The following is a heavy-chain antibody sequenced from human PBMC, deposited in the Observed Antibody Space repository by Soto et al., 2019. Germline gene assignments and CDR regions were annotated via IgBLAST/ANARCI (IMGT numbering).Heavy chain of an antibody. D-gene: IGHD6-13*01. V-gene: IGHV4-34*01. Sequence: SETLSLTCAVYGGSFSGYYWSWIRQPPGKGLEWIGEINHSGSTNYNPSLKSRVTISVDTSKNQFSLKLISVTAADTAVYYCARGADRGSSSWLYYFDYWGQGTLVTVSS. CDR3: ARGADRGSSSWLYYFDY. CDR2: INHSGST. CDR1: GGSFSGYY. J-gene: IGHJ4*02.